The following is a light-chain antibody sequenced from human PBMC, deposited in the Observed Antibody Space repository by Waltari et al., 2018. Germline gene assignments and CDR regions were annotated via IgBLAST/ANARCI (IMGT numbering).Light chain of an antibody. CDR1: SSDIGNYNL. CDR3: CSYAGSAVSV. Sequence: QSALTQTATVSRSPGQSITISCSGTSSDIGNYNLVHWYRQHPGKAPTLIIYDVNKRPSGVSNRFSGSKSGNTAFLTISGLQTADEADYFCCSYAGSAVSVFGGGTKVTVL. CDR2: DVN. V-gene: IGLV2-23*02. J-gene: IGLJ3*02.